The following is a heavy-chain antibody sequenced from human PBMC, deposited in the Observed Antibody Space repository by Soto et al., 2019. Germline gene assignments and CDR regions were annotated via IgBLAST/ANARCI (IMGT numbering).Heavy chain of an antibody. D-gene: IGHD1-20*01. CDR2: ISAYNGNT. J-gene: IGHJ6*02. CDR1: GDTFTSYG. V-gene: IGHV1-18*01. CDR3: TAPNWSYGMDV. Sequence: GASVKVSCKASGDTFTSYGIIWVRQAPGQGLEWMGWISAYNGNTNYAQKLQGRVTMTTDTSTSTAYMELRSLRSDDTAVYYCTAPNWSYGMDVWGQGTTVTVSS.